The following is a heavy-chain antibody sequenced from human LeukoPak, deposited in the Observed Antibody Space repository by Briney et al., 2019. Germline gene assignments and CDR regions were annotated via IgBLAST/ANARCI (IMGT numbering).Heavy chain of an antibody. CDR1: GFSFSSYG. V-gene: IGHV3-30*19. CDR2: MSYDGSNK. J-gene: IGHJ6*03. D-gene: IGHD6-13*01. Sequence: GGSLRLSCAGSGFSFSSYGMHWVRQAPGKGLEWVAVMSYDGSNKYYADSVKGRFTISRDNSKNTLYLQMNSLRAEDTAVYYCAREAPDSSHYYYYMDVWGKGTTVTVSS. CDR3: AREAPDSSHYYYYMDV.